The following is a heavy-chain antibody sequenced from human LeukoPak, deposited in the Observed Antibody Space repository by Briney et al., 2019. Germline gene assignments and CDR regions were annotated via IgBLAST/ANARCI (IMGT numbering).Heavy chain of an antibody. CDR2: IYYSGRT. CDR1: GYSISSGYY. CDR3: ARPDSGKSSLDY. Sequence: PSETLSLTCTVSGYSISSGYYWGWIRQPPGKGLEWIGSIYYSGRTYYNPSLKSRVTISVDTSKNHFSLKLSSVTAADTAVYYCARPDSGKSSLDYWGQGALVTVSS. V-gene: IGHV4-38-2*02. J-gene: IGHJ4*02. D-gene: IGHD3-10*01.